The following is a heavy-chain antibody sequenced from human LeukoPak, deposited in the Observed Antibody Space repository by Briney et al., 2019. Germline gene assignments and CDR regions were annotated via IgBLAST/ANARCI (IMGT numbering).Heavy chain of an antibody. J-gene: IGHJ6*02. Sequence: GGSLRLSCAASGFTFSSYGMHWVRQAPGKGLEWVAVIWYDGSNKYYADSVKGRFTISRDNSKNTLYLQMNSLRAEDTAVYYCARGDSGYGYYYYGMDVWGQGTTVTVFS. CDR3: ARGDSGYGYYYYGMDV. CDR1: GFTFSSYG. V-gene: IGHV3-33*01. D-gene: IGHD5-12*01. CDR2: IWYDGSNK.